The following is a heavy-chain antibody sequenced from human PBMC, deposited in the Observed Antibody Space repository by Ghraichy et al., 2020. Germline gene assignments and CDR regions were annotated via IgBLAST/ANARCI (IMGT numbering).Heavy chain of an antibody. CDR3: ASGYCSSTSCYNPDY. Sequence: ASVKVSCKASGYTFTSYGISWVRQAPGQGLEWMGWISAYNGNTNYAQKLQGRVTMTTDTSTSTAYMELRSLRSDDTAVYYCASGYCSSTSCYNPDYWGQGTLVTVSS. V-gene: IGHV1-18*01. CDR1: GYTFTSYG. J-gene: IGHJ4*02. D-gene: IGHD2-2*02. CDR2: ISAYNGNT.